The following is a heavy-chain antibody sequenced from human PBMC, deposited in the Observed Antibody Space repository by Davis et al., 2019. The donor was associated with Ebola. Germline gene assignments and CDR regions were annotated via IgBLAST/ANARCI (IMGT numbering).Heavy chain of an antibody. CDR1: GGSISSYY. V-gene: IGHV4-59*01. D-gene: IGHD5-18*01. CDR2: IYDSGST. J-gene: IGHJ3*02. CDR3: ARGSGYTYGYAAFDI. Sequence: PSETLSLTCTVSGGSISSYYWSWIRQPPGEGLEWIGYIYDSGSTNYNPSLKSRVTISLDTSKNQFSLKLSSVTAADTAVYYCARGSGYTYGYAAFDIWGQGTMVTVSS.